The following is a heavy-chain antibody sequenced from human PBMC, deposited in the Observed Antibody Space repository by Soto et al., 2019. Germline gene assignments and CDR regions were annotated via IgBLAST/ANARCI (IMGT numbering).Heavy chain of an antibody. CDR2: IIPIFGTA. D-gene: IGHD3-22*01. CDR3: VLWYYYDSSGYYYYGMDV. CDR1: GGTFSSYA. V-gene: IGHV1-69*13. J-gene: IGHJ6*02. Sequence: SVKVSCKASGGTFSSYAISWVRQAPGQGLEWMGGIIPIFGTANYAQKLQGRVTITADESTSTAYMELSSLRSEDTAVYYCVLWYYYDSSGYYYYGMDVWGQGTTVTVSS.